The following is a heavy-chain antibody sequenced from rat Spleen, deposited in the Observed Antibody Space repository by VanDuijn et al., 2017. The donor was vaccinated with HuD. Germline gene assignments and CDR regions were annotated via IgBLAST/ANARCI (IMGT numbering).Heavy chain of an antibody. D-gene: IGHD1-12*02. Sequence: EVQLVESGGGLVQPGRSMKLSCAASGFSFSTFYMAWVRQAPTKGLEWVASITNSGNTTYYRDSVKGRFTISRDSAKSTLYLQMNSLRSEDTATYYCTRGLDGSYYYGYYFDYWGQGVMVTVSS. V-gene: IGHV5-25*01. CDR3: TRGLDGSYYYGYYFDY. CDR2: ITNSGNTT. J-gene: IGHJ2*01. CDR1: GFSFSTFY.